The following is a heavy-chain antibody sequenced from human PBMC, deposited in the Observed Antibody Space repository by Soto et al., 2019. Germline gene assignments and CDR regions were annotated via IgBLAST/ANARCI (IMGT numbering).Heavy chain of an antibody. CDR1: GGSISSYY. D-gene: IGHD6-19*01. J-gene: IGHJ5*02. Sequence: PSETLSLTCTVSGGSISSYYWSWIRQPPGKGLEWIGYIYYSGSTNYNPSLKSRVTISVDTSKNQFSLKLSSVTAADTAVYYCARAKYSSGWSRKNWFDPWGQGTLVTVSS. V-gene: IGHV4-59*01. CDR3: ARAKYSSGWSRKNWFDP. CDR2: IYYSGST.